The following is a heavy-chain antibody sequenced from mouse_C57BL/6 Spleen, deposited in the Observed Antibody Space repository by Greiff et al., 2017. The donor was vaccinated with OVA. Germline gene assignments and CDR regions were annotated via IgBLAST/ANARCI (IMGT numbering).Heavy chain of an antibody. CDR2: ISGGGGNT. D-gene: IGHD1-1*01. CDR1: GFTFSSYT. CDR3: ARPRYYGDYAMDY. Sequence: EVQGVASGGGLVKPGGSLKLSCAASGFTFSSYTMSWVRQTPEKRLEWVATISGGGGNTYYPDSVKGRFTISRDNAKNTLYLQMSSLRSEDTALYYCARPRYYGDYAMDYWGQGTSVTVSS. V-gene: IGHV5-9*01. J-gene: IGHJ4*01.